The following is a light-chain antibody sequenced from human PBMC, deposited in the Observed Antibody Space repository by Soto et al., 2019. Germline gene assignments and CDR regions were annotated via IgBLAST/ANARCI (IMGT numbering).Light chain of an antibody. J-gene: IGKJ1*01. V-gene: IGKV3-15*01. CDR2: RAS. CDR1: QNIYSN. CDR3: QQYNNWPRT. Sequence: IVMPQSRATLSVSPGEGATLSWRASQNIYSNVAWYQQRPGQAPRLLIYRASTRATGIPARFSGSGSGTEFTLTISSLQSEDFAVYYCQQYNNWPRTFGQGTKVDI.